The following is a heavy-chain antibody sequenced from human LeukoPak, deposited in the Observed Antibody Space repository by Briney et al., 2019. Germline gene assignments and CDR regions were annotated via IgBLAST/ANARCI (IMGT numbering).Heavy chain of an antibody. V-gene: IGHV4-4*07. CDR1: GVSISAYY. CDR2: IYPGESIYASENT. CDR3: ARDPTTVTTIFDS. Sequence: SETLSLTCSVSGVSISAYYWSWIRQPAGRGLEWIGRIYPGESIYASENTNYNPSLKSRVSMSGDTSKNQVSLKLRSVTAADTAVYYCARDPTTVTTIFDSWGQGTLVTVSS. D-gene: IGHD4-17*01. J-gene: IGHJ4*02.